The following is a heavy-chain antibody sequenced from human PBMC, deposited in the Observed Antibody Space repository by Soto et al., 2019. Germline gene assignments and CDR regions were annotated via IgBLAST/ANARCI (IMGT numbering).Heavy chain of an antibody. J-gene: IGHJ3*02. CDR2: IFYSGST. CDR1: GDSIRSNY. D-gene: IGHD5-12*01. Sequence: VQLQESGPGLVKPSETLSLTCTVSGDSIRSNYWYWIRQPPVQGLEWIGYIFYSGSTYYNPSLKSQVPISLDTSENQFSLKLTSVTAADTAVYYCSVGPWLQGAFHTWGQGTMVTVSS. CDR3: SVGPWLQGAFHT. V-gene: IGHV4-59*01.